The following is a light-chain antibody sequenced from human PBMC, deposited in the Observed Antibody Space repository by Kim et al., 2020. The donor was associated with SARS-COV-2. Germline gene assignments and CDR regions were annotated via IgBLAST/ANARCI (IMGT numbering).Light chain of an antibody. V-gene: IGLV10-54*01. J-gene: IGLJ3*02. CDR2: RND. CDR1: SDNVGNQG. CDR3: SSWDSILRAWV. Sequence: RQTATLIGTGNSDNVGNQGGAWLQQQQVQAPKLLSFRNDNRPSGISVRFSASGSGTTASLTITVLRPEDEADYYYSSWDSILRAWVFGGGTQLTVL.